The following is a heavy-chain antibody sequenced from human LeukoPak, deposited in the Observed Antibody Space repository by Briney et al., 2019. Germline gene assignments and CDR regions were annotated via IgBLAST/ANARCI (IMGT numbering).Heavy chain of an antibody. CDR1: GFTFSSYS. J-gene: IGHJ5*02. CDR2: ISSSSSYI. D-gene: IGHD3-3*01. CDR3: ARDRYPTIFGVVDAAAFDP. V-gene: IGHV3-21*01. Sequence: GGSLRLSCAASGFTFSSYSMNWVRQAPGKGLEWVSSISSSSSYIYYADSVKGRFTISRDNAKNSLYLQMNSLRAEDTAVYYRARDRYPTIFGVVDAAAFDPWGQGTLVTVSS.